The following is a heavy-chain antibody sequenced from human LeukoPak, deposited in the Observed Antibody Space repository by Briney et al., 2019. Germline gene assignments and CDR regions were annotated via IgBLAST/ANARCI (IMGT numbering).Heavy chain of an antibody. CDR2: FDPEDGET. V-gene: IGHV1-24*01. J-gene: IGHJ4*02. D-gene: IGHD3-22*01. CDR1: GYTLTELS. CDR3: AIENYYDSSGYSKAFDY. Sequence: VASVKVSCKVSGYTLTELSMHWVRQAPGKGLEWMGGFDPEDGETIYAQKFQGRVTMTEDTSTDTAYMELSRLRSDDTAVYYCAIENYYDSSGYSKAFDYWGQGTLVTVSS.